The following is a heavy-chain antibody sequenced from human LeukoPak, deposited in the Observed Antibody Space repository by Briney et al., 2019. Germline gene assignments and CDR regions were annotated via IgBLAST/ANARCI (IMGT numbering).Heavy chain of an antibody. CDR3: AREVAI. Sequence: GASVKVSCKASGYTFTGYYIHWVRQAPGQGLEWMGWMHAGNENTKYSQKFQGRVTITWDTSASTAYVELSSLRSEDTAVYYCAREVAIWGQGTLVTVSS. V-gene: IGHV1-3*01. CDR1: GYTFTGYY. CDR2: MHAGNENT. D-gene: IGHD2-15*01. J-gene: IGHJ4*02.